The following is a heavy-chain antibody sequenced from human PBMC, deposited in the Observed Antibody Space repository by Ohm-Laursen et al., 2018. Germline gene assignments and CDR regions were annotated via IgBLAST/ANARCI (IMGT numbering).Heavy chain of an antibody. CDR3: ARGHYDMNL. Sequence: SLRLSCAASGFAFSNSWLTWVRQVPGKGLEWVAHINQDGSEKNYGDSVKGRFTISRGNAKNSLYLQMNSLRVEDTAVFYCARGHYDMNLWGQGTTVTVSS. J-gene: IGHJ6*02. CDR2: INQDGSEK. CDR1: GFAFSNSW. V-gene: IGHV3-7*01.